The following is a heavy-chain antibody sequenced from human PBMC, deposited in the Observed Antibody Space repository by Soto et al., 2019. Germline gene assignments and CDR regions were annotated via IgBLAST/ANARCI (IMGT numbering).Heavy chain of an antibody. CDR3: ARVDYGGNSGYFDY. CDR2: IIPIFGTA. D-gene: IGHD4-17*01. CDR1: GGTFSSYA. Sequence: SVKVSCKASGGTFSSYAISWVRQAPGQGLEWMGGIIPIFGTANYAQKFQGRVTITADESTSTAYMELSSLRSEDTAVYYCARVDYGGNSGYFDYWGQGTLVTVSS. V-gene: IGHV1-69*13. J-gene: IGHJ4*02.